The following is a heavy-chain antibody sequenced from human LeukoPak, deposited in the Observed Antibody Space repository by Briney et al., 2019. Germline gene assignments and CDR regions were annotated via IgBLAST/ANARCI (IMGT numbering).Heavy chain of an antibody. J-gene: IGHJ4*02. CDR2: ITTGDGNT. CDR3: AKNGGLWVSAPWGDS. D-gene: IGHD3-16*01. CDR1: GFTFSSYT. V-gene: IGHV3-23*01. Sequence: GGSLRLSCTASGFTFSSYTMTWVRQAPGKGLKWVSTITTGDGNTYYADSVKGRFTVSRDDSKNTLYLQMNSLRAEETVVYYCAKNGGLWVSAPWGDSWGRGTLVTVSS.